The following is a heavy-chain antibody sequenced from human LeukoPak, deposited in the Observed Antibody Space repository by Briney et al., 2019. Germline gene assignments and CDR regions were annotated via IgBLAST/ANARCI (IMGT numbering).Heavy chain of an antibody. CDR2: IYYSGST. J-gene: IGHJ4*02. V-gene: IGHV4-59*01. CDR3: AGRGIRFFDY. D-gene: IGHD3-16*01. Sequence: SETLSLTCTVSGGSISSSYWSWIRQPPGEGLEWIGYIYYSGSTNYNPSLKSRVTISVDTSKNQFSLKLSSVTAADTAVYYCAGRGIRFFDYWGQGTLVTVSS. CDR1: GGSISSSY.